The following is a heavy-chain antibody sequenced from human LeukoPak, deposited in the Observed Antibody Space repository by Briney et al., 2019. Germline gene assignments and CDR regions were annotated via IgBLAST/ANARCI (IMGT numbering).Heavy chain of an antibody. D-gene: IGHD3-9*01. Sequence: GGSLRLSCAASGFTFSDYYMSWIRQAPGKGLEWVSYVSSSSSYTNYADSVKGQFTISRDNAKNSLYLQMNSLRAEDTAVYYCARSGYDILTGYYNYWGQGTLVTVSS. J-gene: IGHJ4*02. CDR2: VSSSSSYT. CDR3: ARSGYDILTGYYNY. CDR1: GFTFSDYY. V-gene: IGHV3-11*06.